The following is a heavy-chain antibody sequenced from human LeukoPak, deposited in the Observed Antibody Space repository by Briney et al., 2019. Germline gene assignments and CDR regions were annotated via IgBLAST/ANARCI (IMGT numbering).Heavy chain of an antibody. CDR1: GGTFSSYA. CDR3: ARDSEDDFWSGYSDY. CDR2: IIPIFGTA. J-gene: IGHJ4*02. D-gene: IGHD3-3*01. Sequence: ASVKVSCKASGGTFSSYAISWVRQAPGQGLEWMGGIIPIFGTASYAQKFQGRVTITADESTSTAYMELSSLRSEDTAVYYCARDSEDDFWSGYSDYWGQGTLVTVSS. V-gene: IGHV1-69*13.